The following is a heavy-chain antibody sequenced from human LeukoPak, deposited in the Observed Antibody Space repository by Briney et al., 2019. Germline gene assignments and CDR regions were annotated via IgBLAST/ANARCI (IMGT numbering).Heavy chain of an antibody. CDR2: IYSGGST. Sequence: PGGSLRLSCAASGFTFSSYAMSWVRQAPGKGLEWVSVIYSGGSTYYADSVKGRFTISRDNSKNTLYLQMNSLRAEDTAVYYCARDLGYYYDSSGYCDDYWGQGTLVTVSS. J-gene: IGHJ4*02. V-gene: IGHV3-53*01. D-gene: IGHD3-22*01. CDR1: GFTFSSYA. CDR3: ARDLGYYYDSSGYCDDY.